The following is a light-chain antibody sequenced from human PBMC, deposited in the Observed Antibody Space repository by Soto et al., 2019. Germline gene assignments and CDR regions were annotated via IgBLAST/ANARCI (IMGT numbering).Light chain of an antibody. V-gene: IGKV3D-20*01. CDR3: QQYGSSPPYT. J-gene: IGKJ2*01. Sequence: EIVLTQSPATLSLSPGERATLSCGASRSVSTSYLAWYQQKPGLAPRLLIYDGSTRATGVPDRFSGSGSGTDFTLTISRLEPEDFAVYYCQQYGSSPPYTFGQGTKLEIE. CDR2: DGS. CDR1: RSVSTSY.